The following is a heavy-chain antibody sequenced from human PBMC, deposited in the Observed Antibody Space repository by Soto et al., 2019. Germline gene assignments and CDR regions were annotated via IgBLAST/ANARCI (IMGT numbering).Heavy chain of an antibody. J-gene: IGHJ6*02. CDR1: GGSISSYY. CDR3: ARGDYDFWSGYYRPYYYYGMDV. CDR2: IYYSGST. D-gene: IGHD3-3*01. Sequence: SETLSLTCTVSGGSISSYYWSWIRQPPGKGLEWIGYIYYSGSTNYNPSLKSRVTISVDTSKNQFSLKLSSVTAADTAVYYCARGDYDFWSGYYRPYYYYGMDVWGQGTTVTVSS. V-gene: IGHV4-59*01.